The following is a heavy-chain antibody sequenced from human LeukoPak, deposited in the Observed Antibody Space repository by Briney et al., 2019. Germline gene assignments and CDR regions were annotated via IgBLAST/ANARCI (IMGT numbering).Heavy chain of an antibody. J-gene: IGHJ4*02. CDR2: ISSSSSTI. CDR3: AKGISSMVRGVIYDY. D-gene: IGHD3-10*01. Sequence: GGSLRLSCAASGFTFSSYSMNWVRQAPGKGLEWVSYISSSSSTIYYADSVKGRFTISRDNSRNTVYLQVNSLRAEDTAVYYCAKGISSMVRGVIYDYWGQGTLVTVSS. V-gene: IGHV3-48*01. CDR1: GFTFSSYS.